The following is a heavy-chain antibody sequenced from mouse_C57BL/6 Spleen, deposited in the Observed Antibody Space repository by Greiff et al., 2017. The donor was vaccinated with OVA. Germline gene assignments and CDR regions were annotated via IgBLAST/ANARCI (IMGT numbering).Heavy chain of an antibody. J-gene: IGHJ3*01. CDR3: ARGYYGSNPAWFAY. V-gene: IGHV1-22*01. D-gene: IGHD1-1*01. Sequence: EVQLQQSGPELVKPGASVKMSCKASGYTFTDYNMHWVKQSHGKSLEWIGYINPNNGGTSYNQKFKGKATLTVNKSSSTAYMELRSLTSEDSAVYYCARGYYGSNPAWFAYWGQGTLVTVSA. CDR1: GYTFTDYN. CDR2: INPNNGGT.